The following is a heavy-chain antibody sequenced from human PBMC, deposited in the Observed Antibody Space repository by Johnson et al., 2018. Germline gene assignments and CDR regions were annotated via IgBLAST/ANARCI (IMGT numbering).Heavy chain of an antibody. Sequence: QVQLVQSGGGVVQPGRSLRLSCAASGFTFSSYGMHWVRQAPGKGLEGVAFIWDDGSNKYYADSVKGRFTISRDNSKNTLYLQMKSLRAEDTAVYYCAKDFFTMVVVVAGVDAFDIWGQGTMVTVSS. CDR2: IWDDGSNK. V-gene: IGHV3-30*02. CDR1: GFTFSSYG. D-gene: IGHD3-22*01. CDR3: AKDFFTMVVVVAGVDAFDI. J-gene: IGHJ3*02.